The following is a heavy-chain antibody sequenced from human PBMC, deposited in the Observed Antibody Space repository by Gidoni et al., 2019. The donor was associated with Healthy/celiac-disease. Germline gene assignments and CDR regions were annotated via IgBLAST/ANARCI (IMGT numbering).Heavy chain of an antibody. CDR3: AASRAYDIPAFDY. J-gene: IGHJ4*02. Sequence: QMQLVQSGPEVKKPGTSVKVSCKAAGSTFTSSAVQWVRQARGQRLEWIGWIVVGSGNTNYAQKFQERVTITRDMSTSTAYMELSSLRSEDTAVYYCAASRAYDIPAFDYWGQGTLVTVSS. CDR2: IVVGSGNT. D-gene: IGHD3-9*01. V-gene: IGHV1-58*01. CDR1: GSTFTSSA.